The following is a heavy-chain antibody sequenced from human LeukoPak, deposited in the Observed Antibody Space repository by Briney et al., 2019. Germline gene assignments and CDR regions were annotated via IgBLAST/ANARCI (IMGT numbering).Heavy chain of an antibody. CDR1: GGSISSYY. CDR3: ARDRHKYNYDGSGYPPY. V-gene: IGHV4-4*07. J-gene: IGHJ4*02. D-gene: IGHD3-22*01. CDR2: IYTSGST. Sequence: SETLPLTCTVSGGSISSYYWSWIRQPAGKGLEWIGRIYTSGSTNYNPSLKSRVTMSVDTSKNQFSLKLSSVTAADTAVYYCARDRHKYNYDGSGYPPYWGQGTLVTVSS.